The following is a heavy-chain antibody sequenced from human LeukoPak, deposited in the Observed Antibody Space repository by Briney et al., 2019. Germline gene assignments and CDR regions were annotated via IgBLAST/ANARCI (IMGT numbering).Heavy chain of an antibody. V-gene: IGHV3-9*01. D-gene: IGHD3-9*01. CDR2: ISWNSGSI. Sequence: PGRSLRLSCAASGFTFYDYAMHWVRQAPGKGLECVSGISWNSGSIGYAESVKGRFTISRDNAKNSLYLQMNSLRAEDTGLYYCAKDMRTEYYDILTGYLDYWGQGTLVTVSS. J-gene: IGHJ4*02. CDR3: AKDMRTEYYDILTGYLDY. CDR1: GFTFYDYA.